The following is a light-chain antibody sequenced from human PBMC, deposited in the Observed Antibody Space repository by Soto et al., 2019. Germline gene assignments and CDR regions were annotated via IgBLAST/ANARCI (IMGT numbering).Light chain of an antibody. CDR1: SSDVGGYNY. J-gene: IGLJ1*01. Sequence: QSVLTQPASVSGSLGQSITISCTGTSSDVGGYNYVSWYQQYPGKAPKLMIYDVSNRPSGISNRFSGSKSVNTASLTISGLLAEDEADYYCSSWTSSSTYVFGTGTKVTVL. CDR3: SSWTSSSTYV. V-gene: IGLV2-14*01. CDR2: DVS.